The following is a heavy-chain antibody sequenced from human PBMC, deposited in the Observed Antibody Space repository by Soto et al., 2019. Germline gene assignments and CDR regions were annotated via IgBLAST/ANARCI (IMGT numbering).Heavy chain of an antibody. D-gene: IGHD4-4*01. V-gene: IGHV4-59*08. J-gene: IGHJ4*02. CDR3: ASSCLKYEECGRNYHTFDD. CDR2: ISDSGST. CDR1: GGSIRSYY. Sequence: QVQLQESGPGLVKPSETLSLTCSVSGGSIRSYYWSWIRQPPGKGLEWIGYISDSGSTNYNPSLKSRVTISVDTSKKQLSLKMSSVTAADTAVYYCASSCLKYEECGRNYHTFDDWGQGTLVTVSS.